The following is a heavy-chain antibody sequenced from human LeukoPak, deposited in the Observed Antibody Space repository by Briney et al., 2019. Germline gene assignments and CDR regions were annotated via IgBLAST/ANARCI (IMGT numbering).Heavy chain of an antibody. J-gene: IGHJ3*02. CDR2: INLDGTDI. D-gene: IGHD6-6*01. CDR1: GFSFSTHS. V-gene: IGHV3-21*05. CDR3: AGDGVGALPGDAFDI. Sequence: GGSLTLSCAASGFSFSTHSMNWVRQAPGKGLEWISFINLDGTDIHYGESVKGRFTISRDNAKNSLYLQMHTLRAEDTAVYYCAGDGVGALPGDAFDIWSQGTLVTVCS.